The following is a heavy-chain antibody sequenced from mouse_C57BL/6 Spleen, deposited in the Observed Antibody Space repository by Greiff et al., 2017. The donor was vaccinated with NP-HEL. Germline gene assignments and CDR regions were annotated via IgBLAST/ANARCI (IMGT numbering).Heavy chain of an antibody. Sequence: EVKVVESEGGLVQPGSSMKLSCTASGFTFSDYYMAWVRQVPEKGLEWVANINYDGSSTYYLDSLKSRFIISRDNAKNILYLQMSSLKSEDTATYYCARIYYGYDEWKYAMDYWGQGTSVTVSS. CDR2: INYDGSST. CDR3: ARIYYGYDEWKYAMDY. V-gene: IGHV5-16*01. D-gene: IGHD2-2*01. CDR1: GFTFSDYY. J-gene: IGHJ4*01.